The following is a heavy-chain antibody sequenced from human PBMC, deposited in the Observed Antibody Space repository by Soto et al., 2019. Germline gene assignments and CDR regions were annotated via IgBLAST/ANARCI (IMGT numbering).Heavy chain of an antibody. D-gene: IGHD4-17*01. J-gene: IGHJ6*03. V-gene: IGHV3-21*01. CDR1: GFTLSTYS. Sequence: GGSLRLSCAASGFTLSTYSMSWVRQAPGKGLEWVSSISSGSTYIYYADSVKGRFTISRDNAENSLYLQMNSLRAEDTAVYYCARFRWPNDYGDYGDEDYDYYYYMDVWGKGTTVTVSS. CDR3: ARFRWPNDYGDYGDEDYDYYYYMDV. CDR2: ISSGSTYI.